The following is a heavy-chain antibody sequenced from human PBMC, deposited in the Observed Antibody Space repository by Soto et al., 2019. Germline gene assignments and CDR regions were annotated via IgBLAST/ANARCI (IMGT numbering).Heavy chain of an antibody. V-gene: IGHV4-61*01. D-gene: IGHD5-18*01. J-gene: IGHJ4*02. CDR2: IYYTGTT. CDR1: GGSVHNGSYY. CDR3: ARNSRGYIYGYYFDS. Sequence: GPGPLFSSETLSLTCTVSGGSVHNGSYYWSWLRQPPGKGLEWIGYIYYTGTTNYNPSLKSHVTISVDTSKNQFSLKVKSVSAADTAVYFCARNSRGYIYGYYFDSWGQGTLVTSPQ.